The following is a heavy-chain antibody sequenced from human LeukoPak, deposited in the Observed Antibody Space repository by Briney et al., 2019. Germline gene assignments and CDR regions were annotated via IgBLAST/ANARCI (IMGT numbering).Heavy chain of an antibody. D-gene: IGHD2-15*01. CDR3: ARVPSGGGYCSGGSCYSTYYYGMDV. J-gene: IGHJ6*02. CDR2: ISSSGSTR. CDR1: GLTYSDYY. V-gene: IGHV3-11*01. Sequence: PGGSLSLSCAASGLTYSDYYMSWIRQAPGKGLEWVSYISSSGSTRYYADSVKGRFTISRDNAKNSLYLQMNSLRAEDTAVYYCARVPSGGGYCSGGSCYSTYYYGMDVWGQGTTVTVSS.